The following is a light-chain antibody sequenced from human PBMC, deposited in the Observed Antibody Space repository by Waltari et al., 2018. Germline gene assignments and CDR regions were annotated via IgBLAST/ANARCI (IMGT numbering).Light chain of an antibody. CDR2: ASS. CDR1: QSVGSSN. Sequence: EIVLTQSPGTLSLSPGERATLSCRASQSVGSSNLAWFHQKPGQAPTLLIYASSSRATAIPDMFIGIGSGRDFTLTIHRLEPEDFAVYYCQQYGSPPDTFGQGTKLEIK. J-gene: IGKJ2*01. CDR3: QQYGSPPDT. V-gene: IGKV3-20*01.